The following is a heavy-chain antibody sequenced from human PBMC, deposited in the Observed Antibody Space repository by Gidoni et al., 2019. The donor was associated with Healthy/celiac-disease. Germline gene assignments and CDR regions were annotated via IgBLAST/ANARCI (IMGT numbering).Heavy chain of an antibody. V-gene: IGHV4-39*01. CDR1: GGSISSSSYY. J-gene: IGHJ5*02. CDR2: IYYSGST. D-gene: IGHD2-15*01. Sequence: QLQLQESGPGLVKPSETLSLTCTVSGGSISSSSYYWGWIRQPPGKGLEWIGSIYYSGSTYYNPSLKSRVTISVDTSKNQFSLKLSSVTAADTAVYYCARRASMGGWFDPWGQGTLVTVSS. CDR3: ARRASMGGWFDP.